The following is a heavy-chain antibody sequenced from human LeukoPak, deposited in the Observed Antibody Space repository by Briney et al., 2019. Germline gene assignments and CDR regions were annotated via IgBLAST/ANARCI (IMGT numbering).Heavy chain of an antibody. CDR2: IYPADSNT. V-gene: IGHV5-51*01. CDR1: GYSFTNFC. Sequence: GESLKISCQVYGYSFTNFCIGWVRQMPGKGLEWMGIIYPADSNTIYSPSFQGQVTISADKSISTAYLQWSNLKASDTAIYYCARPRLAAAGSAFDIWGQGTMVTVSS. D-gene: IGHD6-13*01. J-gene: IGHJ3*02. CDR3: ARPRLAAAGSAFDI.